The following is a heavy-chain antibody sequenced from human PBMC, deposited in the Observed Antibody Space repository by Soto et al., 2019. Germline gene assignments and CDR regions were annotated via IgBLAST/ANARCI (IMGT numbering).Heavy chain of an antibody. V-gene: IGHV4-59*01. CDR2: IYYSGST. J-gene: IGHJ5*02. D-gene: IGHD6-13*01. CDR1: GGSISSYY. Sequence: SETLSLTCTVSGGSISSYYWSWIRQPPGKGLEWIGYIYYSGSTNYNPSLKSRVTISVDTSKNQFSLKLSSVTAADTAVYYCAREQVAAAGTTSWFDPWGQGTLVTVSS. CDR3: AREQVAAAGTTSWFDP.